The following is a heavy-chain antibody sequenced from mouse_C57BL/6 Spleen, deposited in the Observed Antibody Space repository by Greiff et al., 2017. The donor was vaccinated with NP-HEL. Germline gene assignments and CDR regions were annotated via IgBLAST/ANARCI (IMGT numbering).Heavy chain of an antibody. Sequence: EVQVVESGGGLVKPGGSLKLSCAASGFTFSDYGMHWVRQAPEKGLEWVAYISSGSSTIYYADTVKGRFTISRDNAKNTRFLQMTSLRSEDTAMYYCAREYYGSSYYFDYWGQSTTLTVSS. D-gene: IGHD1-1*01. V-gene: IGHV5-17*01. CDR2: ISSGSSTI. CDR3: AREYYGSSYYFDY. CDR1: GFTFSDYG. J-gene: IGHJ2*01.